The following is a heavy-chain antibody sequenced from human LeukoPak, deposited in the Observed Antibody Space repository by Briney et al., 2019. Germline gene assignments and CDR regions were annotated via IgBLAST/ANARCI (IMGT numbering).Heavy chain of an antibody. Sequence: SETLSLTCTVSGVSINTYSWSWVRQPPGKGLEWIGYMSYTGSTSYNPSLRSRVTISVDTSTNQFSLKLSSVTAADTAVYYCARGDIGGSGVPMDVWGQGTTVTVSS. D-gene: IGHD3-10*01. CDR3: ARGDIGGSGVPMDV. J-gene: IGHJ6*02. CDR1: GVSINTYS. V-gene: IGHV4-59*12. CDR2: MSYTGST.